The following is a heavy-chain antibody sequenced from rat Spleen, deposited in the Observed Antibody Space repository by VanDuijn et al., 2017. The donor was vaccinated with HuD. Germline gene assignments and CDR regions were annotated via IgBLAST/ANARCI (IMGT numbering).Heavy chain of an antibody. V-gene: IGHV5-31*01. CDR1: GFTFNYYW. Sequence: EVQLVESGGGLVQPGRSLKLSCITSGFTFNYYWMTWIRQAPGKGLEWVASITNTGGSTYYPDSVKGRFTISRDNAKSTLYLQMNSLRSEDTATYYCVRHRDYYNSYVYAFDYWGQGVMVTVSS. J-gene: IGHJ2*01. CDR2: ITNTGGST. D-gene: IGHD1-2*01. CDR3: VRHRDYYNSYVYAFDY.